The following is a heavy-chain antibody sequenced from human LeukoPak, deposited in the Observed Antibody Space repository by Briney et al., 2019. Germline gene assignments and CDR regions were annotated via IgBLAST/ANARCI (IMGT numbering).Heavy chain of an antibody. D-gene: IGHD6-6*01. CDR3: ATDKNRSSSSEGIDF. CDR2: FDPEDGET. CDR1: GYTLTELA. Sequence: GASVMVSCKVSGYTLTELAMHWVRQAPGKGLEWMGGFDPEDGETIYAQKFQGRVTMTEDTTTDTAYMELSSLRSEDTAVYYCATDKNRSSSSEGIDFWGQGTLVTVYS. J-gene: IGHJ4*02. V-gene: IGHV1-24*01.